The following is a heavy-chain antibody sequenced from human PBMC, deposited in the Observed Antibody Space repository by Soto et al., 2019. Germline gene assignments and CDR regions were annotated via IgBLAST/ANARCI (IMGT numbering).Heavy chain of an antibody. Sequence: QVQLQESGPGLVKPSETLSLTCTVSGGSISSYYWSWIRQPPGKGLEWIGYIYYSWSTNYNPSLKSRVTISVDTSKNQFSLKLSSVTAADTAVYYCATTIAEAGYNSFDPWGQGTLVTVSS. CDR1: GGSISSYY. CDR2: IYYSWST. J-gene: IGHJ5*02. D-gene: IGHD6-13*01. V-gene: IGHV4-59*01. CDR3: ATTIAEAGYNSFDP.